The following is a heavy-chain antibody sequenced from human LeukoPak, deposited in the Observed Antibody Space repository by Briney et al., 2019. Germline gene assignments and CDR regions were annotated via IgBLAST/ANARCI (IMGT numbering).Heavy chain of an antibody. D-gene: IGHD6-13*01. Sequence: GGSLRLSCAASGFTFSSYWMSWVRQAPGKGLEWVANIKQDGSEKYYVDSVKGRFTISRDNAKNSLYLQMNSLRAEDTAVYYCAREWVEYSNTWSHFDYWGQGTLVTVSS. V-gene: IGHV3-7*01. J-gene: IGHJ4*02. CDR2: IKQDGSEK. CDR3: AREWVEYSNTWSHFDY. CDR1: GFTFSSYW.